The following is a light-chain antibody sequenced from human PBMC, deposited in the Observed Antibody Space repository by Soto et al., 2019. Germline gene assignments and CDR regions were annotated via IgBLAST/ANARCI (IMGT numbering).Light chain of an antibody. CDR3: SSHGGANNFYL. CDR1: NSDIGAYNY. V-gene: IGLV2-8*01. J-gene: IGLJ1*01. Sequence: QSVLTQPPSASGSPGQSVAISCTGTNSDIGAYNYVSWYQQHPGKVPKLIIYEVTNRPSGVPDRFSASKSGNTASLTVSGLQAEDEADYYCSSHGGANNFYLFGTGTKVTVL. CDR2: EVT.